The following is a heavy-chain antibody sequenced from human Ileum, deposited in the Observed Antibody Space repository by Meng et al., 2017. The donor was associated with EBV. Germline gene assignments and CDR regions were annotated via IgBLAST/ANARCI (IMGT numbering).Heavy chain of an antibody. CDR2: IHHTEST. J-gene: IGHJ4*02. Sequence: QVARQEAGPGLVKPSGTLSLTCAVSGGSISSSNWWSWVRQAPGKGLEWIGEIHHTESTNYNPSLKSRVTISVDKSKNQFSLKLSSVTAADTAVYYCARESYSDSSGYYSLDYWGQGSLVTVS. D-gene: IGHD3-22*01. CDR3: ARESYSDSSGYYSLDY. V-gene: IGHV4-4*02. CDR1: GGSISSSNW.